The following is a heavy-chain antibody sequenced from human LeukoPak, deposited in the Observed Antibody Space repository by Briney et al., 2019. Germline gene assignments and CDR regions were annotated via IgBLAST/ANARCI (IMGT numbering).Heavy chain of an antibody. Sequence: GGSLRLSCAASGFTFSDYYMSWIRQAPGKGLEWVSYISSSSSYTNYADSVKGRFTISSDNAKNSLYLQMNSLRAEDTAVYYCARVRKYSSGWYDAFDIWGQGTMVTVSS. CDR1: GFTFSDYY. J-gene: IGHJ3*02. D-gene: IGHD6-19*01. CDR3: ARVRKYSSGWYDAFDI. V-gene: IGHV3-11*05. CDR2: ISSSSSYT.